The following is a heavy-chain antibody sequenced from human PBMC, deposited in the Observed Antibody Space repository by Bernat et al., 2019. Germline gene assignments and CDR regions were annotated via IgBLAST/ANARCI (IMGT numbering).Heavy chain of an antibody. CDR1: GFTFSRYA. CDR2: ISYDGSNK. Sequence: QVQLVESGGGVVQPGRSLRLSCAASGFTFSRYAIHWVRQAPGKGLEWVAVISYDGSNKYHADSLKGRFTISRDNSENTLYLQMNSLRAEDTAVYYCARGGLWTYYYYGMGVWGQGTTVTVSS. D-gene: IGHD3/OR15-3a*01. V-gene: IGHV3-30-3*01. J-gene: IGHJ6*02. CDR3: ARGGLWTYYYYGMGV.